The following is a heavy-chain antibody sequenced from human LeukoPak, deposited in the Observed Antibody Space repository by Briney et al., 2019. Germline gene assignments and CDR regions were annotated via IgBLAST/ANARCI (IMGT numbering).Heavy chain of an antibody. J-gene: IGHJ4*02. D-gene: IGHD2-2*01. CDR1: GFTFTTFA. V-gene: IGHV3-23*01. CDR2: ITGPGDNT. Sequence: GGSLRLSCVASGFTFTTFAMAWVRQAPGKGLEWVSTITGPGDNTFYGDSVRGRFTISRDNSRNTLYPQMNSLRVEDTAIYYCAKDLHTSAWSPTFDSWGQGTLVTVSS. CDR3: AKDLHTSAWSPTFDS.